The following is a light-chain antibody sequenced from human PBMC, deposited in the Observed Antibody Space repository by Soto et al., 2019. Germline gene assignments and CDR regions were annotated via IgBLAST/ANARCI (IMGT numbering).Light chain of an antibody. CDR2: EDS. CDR3: CSFAGGRTYV. Sequence: QSALTQPASVSGSPGQSITISCTGTISDVGSYNLVSWYQQHPGKAPKLMIYEDSERPSGISIRFSGSKSGNTASLTISGLQAEDEADYFCCSFAGGRTYVFGSGTKVTVL. V-gene: IGLV2-23*01. CDR1: ISDVGSYNL. J-gene: IGLJ1*01.